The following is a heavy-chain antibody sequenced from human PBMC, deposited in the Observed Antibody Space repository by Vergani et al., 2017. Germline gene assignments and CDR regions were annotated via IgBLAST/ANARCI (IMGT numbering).Heavy chain of an antibody. Sequence: QVQLVQSGAEVKKPGASLTVSCKASGDTFTGYYMHWVRQAPGQGLEWMGWINPNSGGTNYSQKFQGRVTMTRDTSISTAYMELCRLRSDDTAVYYCARGSYCSRTSCDGRWFDRWGQGSLVTVSS. J-gene: IGHJ5*02. V-gene: IGHV1-2*02. CDR3: ARGSYCSRTSCDGRWFDR. CDR1: GDTFTGYY. CDR2: INPNSGGT. D-gene: IGHD2-2*01.